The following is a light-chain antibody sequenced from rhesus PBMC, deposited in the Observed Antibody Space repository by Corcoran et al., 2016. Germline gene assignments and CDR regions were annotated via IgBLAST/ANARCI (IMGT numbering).Light chain of an antibody. CDR1: QSVGSS. CDR3: LQLSNWPRT. Sequence: EIVMTQSPATLSLSPGERATLSCRASQSVGSSLAWYQQKPGQAPRLLIYGASSRATGIPDRFRGSGSGTDFTLTISSLEPEDVAVYYCLQLSNWPRTFGQGTKVEIK. CDR2: GAS. J-gene: IGKJ1*01. V-gene: IGKV3-24*04.